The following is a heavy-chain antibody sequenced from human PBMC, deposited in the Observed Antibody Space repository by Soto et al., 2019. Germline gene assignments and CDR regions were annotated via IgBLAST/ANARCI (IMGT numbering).Heavy chain of an antibody. D-gene: IGHD3-16*01. V-gene: IGHV4-59*08. CDR1: LGSISTYY. J-gene: IGHJ6*02. CDR2: IYYTGSI. CDR3: ARHNGPLYVGYYYDMDV. Sequence: PSETLSLTCTVSLGSISTYYWSWIRQAPGKGLEWIGFIYYTGSIKSSPSLSSRVSMSVDTSTNQFSLNLNSVTTADTAVYYCARHNGPLYVGYYYDMDVWGQGTTVTVSS.